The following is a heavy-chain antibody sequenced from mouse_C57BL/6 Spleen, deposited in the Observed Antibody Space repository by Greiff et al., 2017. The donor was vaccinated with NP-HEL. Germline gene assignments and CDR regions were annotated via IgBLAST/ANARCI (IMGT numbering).Heavy chain of an antibody. CDR1: GFTFSDYY. J-gene: IGHJ4*01. CDR3: ARGDYDEDAMDY. D-gene: IGHD2-4*01. Sequence: EVQLVESEGGLVQPGSSMKLSCTASGFTFSDYYMAWVRQVPEKGLEWVANINYDGSSTYYLDSLKSRFIISRDNAKNILYLQMSSLKSEDTATYYCARGDYDEDAMDYWGQGTSVTVSS. V-gene: IGHV5-16*01. CDR2: INYDGSST.